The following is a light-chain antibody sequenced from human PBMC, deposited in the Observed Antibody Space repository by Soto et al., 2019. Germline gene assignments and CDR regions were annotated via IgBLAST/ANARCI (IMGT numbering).Light chain of an antibody. Sequence: EILLTQSPGTLSLSPGESATLSCRASQSVSSSLAWYQQKPGQSPRLLIYDTSNRDTGIPARFSGSGSGTDFTLTISSLEPEDFEVYYCQQRTNWRITFGQGTRLEIK. J-gene: IGKJ5*01. CDR3: QQRTNWRIT. CDR1: QSVSSS. V-gene: IGKV3-11*01. CDR2: DTS.